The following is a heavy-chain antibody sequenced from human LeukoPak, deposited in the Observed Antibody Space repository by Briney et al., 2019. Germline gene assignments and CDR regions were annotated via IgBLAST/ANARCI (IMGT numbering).Heavy chain of an antibody. CDR1: GGSISSGSHY. J-gene: IGHJ4*02. CDR2: IYTSGST. D-gene: IGHD6-13*01. Sequence: PSQTLSLTCTVSGGSISSGSHYWSWIRQPAGKGLEWIGRIYTSGSTNYNPSLKSRVTISVDTSKNQSSLKLSSVTAADTAVYYCARALYSSFDYWGQGTLVTVSS. CDR3: ARALYSSFDY. V-gene: IGHV4-61*02.